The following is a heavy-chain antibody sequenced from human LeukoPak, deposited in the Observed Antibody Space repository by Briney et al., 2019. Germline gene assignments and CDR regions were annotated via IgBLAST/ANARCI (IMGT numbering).Heavy chain of an antibody. CDR1: GFTFSSYA. CDR2: ISGSGGST. Sequence: GGSLRLSCAASGFTFSSYAMNWVRQAPGKGLEWVSAISGSGGSTYYADSVKGRFTISRDNSKNTLYLQMNSLRAEDTAVYYCARARSSYGYGDAFDIWSQGTMVTVSS. CDR3: ARARSSYGYGDAFDI. J-gene: IGHJ3*02. D-gene: IGHD5-18*01. V-gene: IGHV3-23*01.